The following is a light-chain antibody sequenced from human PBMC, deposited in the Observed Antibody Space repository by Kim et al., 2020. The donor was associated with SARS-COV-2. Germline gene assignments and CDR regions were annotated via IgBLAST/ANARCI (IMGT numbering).Light chain of an antibody. CDR3: QSYDSSNWV. CDR2: EDN. Sequence: NFMLTQPHSVSESPGKTVTISCTRSSGSIASNYVQWYQQRPGSAPTTVIYEDNQRPSGVPDRFSGSIDSSSNSASLTISGLKTKDEADYYCQSYDSSNWVFGGGTQLTVL. V-gene: IGLV6-57*04. J-gene: IGLJ3*02. CDR1: SGSIASNY.